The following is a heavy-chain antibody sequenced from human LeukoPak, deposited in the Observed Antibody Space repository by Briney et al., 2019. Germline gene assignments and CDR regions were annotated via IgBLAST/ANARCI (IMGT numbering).Heavy chain of an antibody. Sequence: SETLSLTCTVSGGSISSYYWSWIRQPPGKGLEWIGYIYYSGSTNYNPSLKSRVTISVDTSKNQFSLKLSSVTAADTAVYYCARSRSGSYDYWGQGTLVTVSS. CDR3: ARSRSGSYDY. V-gene: IGHV4-59*01. J-gene: IGHJ4*02. CDR1: GGSISSYY. D-gene: IGHD1-26*01. CDR2: IYYSGST.